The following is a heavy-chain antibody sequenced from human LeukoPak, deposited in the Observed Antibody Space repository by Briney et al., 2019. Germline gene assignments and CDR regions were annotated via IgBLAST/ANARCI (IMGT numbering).Heavy chain of an antibody. CDR2: IYTSGST. CDR3: ARAERGYSGYDYPSRFDY. CDR1: AGSISSYY. J-gene: IGHJ4*02. V-gene: IGHV4-4*07. D-gene: IGHD5-12*01. Sequence: SETLSLACTVSAGSISSYYWSWIRQPAGKGLEWIGRIYTSGSTNYNPSLKSRVTMSVDTSKNQFSLKLSSVTAADTAVYYCARAERGYSGYDYPSRFDYWGQGTLVTVSS.